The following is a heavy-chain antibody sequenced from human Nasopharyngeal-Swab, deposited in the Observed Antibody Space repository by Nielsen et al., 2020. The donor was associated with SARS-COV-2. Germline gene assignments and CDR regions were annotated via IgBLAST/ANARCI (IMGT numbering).Heavy chain of an antibody. J-gene: IGHJ5*02. V-gene: IGHV1-24*01. CDR3: ATGPPYSDVRSGNWFDP. D-gene: IGHD3-10*01. CDR2: FDPEDGET. Sequence: ASVKVSCKVSGYTLTELSMHWVRQAPGKGLEWMGGFDPEDGETIYAQKFQGRVTMTEDTSTDTAYMGLSSLRSEDTAVYYCATGPPYSDVRSGNWFDPWGQGTLVTVSS. CDR1: GYTLTELS.